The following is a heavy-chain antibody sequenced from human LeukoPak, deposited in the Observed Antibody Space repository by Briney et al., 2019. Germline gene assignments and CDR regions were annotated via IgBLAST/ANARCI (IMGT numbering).Heavy chain of an antibody. V-gene: IGHV1-18*04. Sequence: ASVKVSCKASGYTFTTYGISWVRQAPGQGFEWMGWISAYNGNTNYAQKLQGRVTMTTDTSTSTAYMELRNLRSDDTAVYYCAKDYRFSDPKSGLASDHWGQGTLVTVSS. D-gene: IGHD3-16*02. CDR3: AKDYRFSDPKSGLASDH. CDR2: ISAYNGNT. J-gene: IGHJ4*02. CDR1: GYTFTTYG.